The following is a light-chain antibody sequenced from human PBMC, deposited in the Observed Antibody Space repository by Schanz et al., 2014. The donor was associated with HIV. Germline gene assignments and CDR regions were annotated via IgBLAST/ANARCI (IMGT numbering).Light chain of an antibody. CDR2: GAS. V-gene: IGKV3-20*01. CDR1: QSISNTY. J-gene: IGKJ1*01. Sequence: ETVLTQSPGSLSLSPGERATLSCRASQSISNTYLAWYQQKPGQAPRLLLYGASRRATGIPDRFSGSGSGTDFTLTISRLEPEDFAVYYCQQYHSSPAFGQGTKVEIK. CDR3: QQYHSSPA.